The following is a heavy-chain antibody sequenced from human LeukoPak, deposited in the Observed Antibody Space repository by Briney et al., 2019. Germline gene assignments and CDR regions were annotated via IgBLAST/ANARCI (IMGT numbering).Heavy chain of an antibody. D-gene: IGHD1-26*01. CDR2: IYYSGST. CDR1: GGSVSSSSYY. J-gene: IGHJ4*02. CDR3: ASGGSYIYDF. Sequence: SETLSLTCTVSGGSVSSSSYYWGWVRQSPGKGLEWIGSIYYSGSTYYSSSLKSRVTISVDTSKNQYSLILSSVTASDTAVYYCASGGSYIYDFWGQGTLITVSS. V-gene: IGHV4-39*01.